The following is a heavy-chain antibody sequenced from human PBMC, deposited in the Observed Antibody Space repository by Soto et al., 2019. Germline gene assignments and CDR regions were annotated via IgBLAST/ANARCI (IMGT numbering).Heavy chain of an antibody. Sequence: EVQLLESGGGLVQPGGSLRLSCAASGFTFSRNTMSWVRQAPGKGLEWVSTLRGTLFADSTFYADSVKGRFTISRDSSKSTLFLDLNSMRVEDTAIYYCAKDRGGNGWLLLDSWGQGTLVTVSS. D-gene: IGHD6-19*01. CDR2: LRGTLFADST. CDR3: AKDRGGNGWLLLDS. V-gene: IGHV3-23*01. CDR1: GFTFSRNT. J-gene: IGHJ4*02.